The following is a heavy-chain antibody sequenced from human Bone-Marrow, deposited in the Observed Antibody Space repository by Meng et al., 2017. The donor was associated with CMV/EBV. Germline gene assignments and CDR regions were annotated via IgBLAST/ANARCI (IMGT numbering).Heavy chain of an antibody. Sequence: GGSLRLSCAASGFTFSSYAMSWVRQAPGKGLEWVSRMRGSDGTASYADSVKGRFTISRDISQNTLYLQMHSLRDEDTAVYYCAKGAIFGVTAPDYWGQGTLVTVSS. V-gene: IGHV3-23*01. J-gene: IGHJ4*02. CDR1: GFTFSSYA. CDR3: AKGAIFGVTAPDY. D-gene: IGHD3-3*01. CDR2: MRGSDGTA.